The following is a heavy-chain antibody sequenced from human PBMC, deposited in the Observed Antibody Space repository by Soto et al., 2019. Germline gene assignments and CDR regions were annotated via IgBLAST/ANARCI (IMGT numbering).Heavy chain of an antibody. Sequence: GGALKISCKGSGYSFTSYWIGWVHQMPGKGLEWVGIIYPGDSDTRYSPSFQGQVTISADKSISTAYLQWSSLKASDTAMYYCARQASTIFGVVKDYYYYYGMDVWGQGTTVTVSS. CDR1: GYSFTSYW. CDR2: IYPGDSDT. J-gene: IGHJ6*02. CDR3: ARQASTIFGVVKDYYYYYGMDV. D-gene: IGHD3-3*01. V-gene: IGHV5-51*07.